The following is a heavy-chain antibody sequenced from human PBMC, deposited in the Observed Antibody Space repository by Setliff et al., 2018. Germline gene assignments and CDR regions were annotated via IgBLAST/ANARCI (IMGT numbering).Heavy chain of an antibody. J-gene: IGHJ3*02. CDR1: GGTFSSYA. CDR3: ARVVTGTTPFFDI. CDR2: IIPIFGTA. V-gene: IGHV1-69*13. D-gene: IGHD1-7*01. Sequence: AASVKVSCKASGGTFSSYAISWVRQAPGQGLEWMGGIIPIFGTANYAQKFQGRVTITADESTSTAYMELSSLRSEDTAVYYCARVVTGTTPFFDIWGQGTMVTVS.